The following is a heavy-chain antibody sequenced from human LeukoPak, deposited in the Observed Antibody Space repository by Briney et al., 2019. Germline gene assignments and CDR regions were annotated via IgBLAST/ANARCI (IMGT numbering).Heavy chain of an antibody. Sequence: GGSLRLACATSEFTFSAYAMHWIRQAPGRGLEWVAFVRYGGNIKYYADSVKGRFTISRDNSKNTLYLQMNSLRPEDTAVYYCAKDLGTEYNIFDYWGQGTLVTVSS. CDR1: EFTFSAYA. V-gene: IGHV3-30*02. J-gene: IGHJ4*02. CDR2: VRYGGNIK. D-gene: IGHD3-9*01. CDR3: AKDLGTEYNIFDY.